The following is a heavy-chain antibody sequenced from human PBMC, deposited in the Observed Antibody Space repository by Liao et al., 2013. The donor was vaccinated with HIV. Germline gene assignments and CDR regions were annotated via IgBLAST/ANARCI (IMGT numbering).Heavy chain of an antibody. Sequence: QLQLQESGSGVVKPSQTLSLTCAVSGGSINSGGYSWSWIRQPPGKSLEWIGYIYHSGSTYHSPSLKSRVTISVDRSKNQFSLKLSSVTAADTAVYYCARSQYYYCLDVWGKGTTVTVSS. V-gene: IGHV4-30-2*01. J-gene: IGHJ6*03. CDR3: ARSQYYYCLDV. CDR2: IYHSGST. CDR1: GGSINSGGYS.